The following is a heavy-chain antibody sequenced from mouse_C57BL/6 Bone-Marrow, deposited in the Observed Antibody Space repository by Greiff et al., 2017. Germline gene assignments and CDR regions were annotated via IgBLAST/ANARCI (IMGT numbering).Heavy chain of an antibody. CDR3: ARSGDGLDY. CDR1: GYTFTSYD. Sequence: QVQLQQSGPELVKPGASVKLSCKASGYTFTSYDINWVKQRPGQGLEWIGWIYPRDGSTKYNEKFKSKATLTVDKPSSTAYMQLSSLTSEDSAVYYCARSGDGLDYWGQGTTLTVSS. D-gene: IGHD2-3*01. V-gene: IGHV1-85*01. CDR2: IYPRDGST. J-gene: IGHJ2*01.